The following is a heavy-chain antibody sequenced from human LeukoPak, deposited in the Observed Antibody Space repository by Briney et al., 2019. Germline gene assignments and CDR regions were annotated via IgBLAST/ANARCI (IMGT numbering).Heavy chain of an antibody. CDR3: ARAVGPYDY. Sequence: GRSLRLSCAASGFTFSTYGIHRVRQAPGKGLEWVAVIWYDGSIKYYADSVKGRFTISRDNSKNTLFLQMNSLRAEDTAVYYCARAVGPYDYWGQGTLVTVFS. CDR1: GFTFSTYG. CDR2: IWYDGSIK. V-gene: IGHV3-33*01. J-gene: IGHJ4*02. D-gene: IGHD4-23*01.